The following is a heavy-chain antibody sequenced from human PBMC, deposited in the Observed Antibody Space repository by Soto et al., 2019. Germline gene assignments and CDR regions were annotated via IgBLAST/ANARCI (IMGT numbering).Heavy chain of an antibody. Sequence: PGGSLRLSXAASGFTFSSYVMSWVRQAPGQGLEWVSAVSGSGGNTYYADSVNGRFTISRDNAKNTLFLQMNSLRAEDTALYFFSKEMGDYYDSSGSWFDPWGQGTLVTVSS. CDR2: VSGSGGNT. D-gene: IGHD3-22*01. J-gene: IGHJ5*02. V-gene: IGHV3-23*01. CDR3: SKEMGDYYDSSGSWFDP. CDR1: GFTFSSYV.